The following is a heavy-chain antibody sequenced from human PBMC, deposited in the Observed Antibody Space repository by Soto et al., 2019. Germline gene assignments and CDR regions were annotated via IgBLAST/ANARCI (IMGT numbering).Heavy chain of an antibody. CDR2: IKQDGSEK. Sequence: LRLSCAASGFTFSSYWMSWVRQAPGKGLEWVANIKQDGSEKYYVDSVKGRFTISRDNAKNSLYLQMNSLRAEDTAVYYCATRESSYCSGGSCYSIDAFDIWGQGTMVTVSS. J-gene: IGHJ3*02. V-gene: IGHV3-7*01. CDR3: ATRESSYCSGGSCYSIDAFDI. CDR1: GFTFSSYW. D-gene: IGHD2-15*01.